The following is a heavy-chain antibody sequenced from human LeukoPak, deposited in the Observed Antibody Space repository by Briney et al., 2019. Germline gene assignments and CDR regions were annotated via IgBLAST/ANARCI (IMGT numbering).Heavy chain of an antibody. D-gene: IGHD5-18*01. CDR3: ASLGRGYSYGPRFDY. Sequence: SETLSLTCTVSGGSISSGSYYWSWIRQPAGKGLEWIGRIYTSGSTNYNPSLKSRVTISVDTSKNQFSLKLSSVAAADTAVYYCASLGRGYSYGPRFDYWGQGTLVTVSS. CDR1: GGSISSGSYY. CDR2: IYTSGST. V-gene: IGHV4-61*02. J-gene: IGHJ4*02.